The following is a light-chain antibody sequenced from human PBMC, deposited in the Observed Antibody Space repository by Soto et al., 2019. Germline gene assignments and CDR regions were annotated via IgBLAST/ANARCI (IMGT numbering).Light chain of an antibody. CDR3: QHYNSYSEA. CDR2: KAS. Sequence: DIQMTQSPSTLSGSVGDRVTITCRASQTISSWLAWYQQKPGKAPKLLIYKASTLKSGVPSRCSGSGSGTEFTLTISSLQPDEFATYYCQHYNSYSEAVGQGTKVELK. J-gene: IGKJ1*01. V-gene: IGKV1-5*03. CDR1: QTISSW.